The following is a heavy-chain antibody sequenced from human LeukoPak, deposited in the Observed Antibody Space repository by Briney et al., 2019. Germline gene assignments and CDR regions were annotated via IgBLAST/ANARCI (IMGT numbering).Heavy chain of an antibody. J-gene: IGHJ4*02. CDR3: ARDTAAAGSGFDY. CDR1: GGSISSYY. Sequence: SETLSLTCTVSGGSISSYYWSWIRQPPGKGLEWSGYIYYSGSTNYNPSLKSRVTISVDTSKNQFSLKLSSVTAADTAVYYCARDTAAAGSGFDYWGQGTLVTVSS. CDR2: IYYSGST. D-gene: IGHD6-13*01. V-gene: IGHV4-59*01.